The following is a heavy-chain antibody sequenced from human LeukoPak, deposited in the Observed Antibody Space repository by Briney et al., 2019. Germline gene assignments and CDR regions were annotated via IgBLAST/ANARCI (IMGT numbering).Heavy chain of an antibody. CDR3: APPPYYYEANGYSVA. CDR1: GGSFIRFH. D-gene: IGHD3-22*01. CDR2: INHSGST. Sequence: SDTLSLTCAVYGGSFIRFHWNWLRQPPGTGLEWVGDINHSGSTNYHPPLTIRRTISLDPSKNHYSLNLSSVTAADTAVYYCAPPPYYYEANGYSVAWGQGTLVIVSS. V-gene: IGHV4-34*01. J-gene: IGHJ5*02.